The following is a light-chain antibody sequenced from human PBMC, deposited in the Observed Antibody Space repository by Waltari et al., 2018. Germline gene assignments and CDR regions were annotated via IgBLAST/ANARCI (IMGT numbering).Light chain of an antibody. CDR3: QQYGSSTWT. CDR2: GAS. Sequence: IVLTQSPGTLSSSQGERATISCRASQSVTTSSLAWYQQKPGQAPRLLIYGASSRATDIPDRFGGSGSGRDFTLTISRLEPEDFAVYYFQQYGSSTWTFGQGTKVEVK. J-gene: IGKJ1*01. CDR1: QSVTTSS. V-gene: IGKV3-20*01.